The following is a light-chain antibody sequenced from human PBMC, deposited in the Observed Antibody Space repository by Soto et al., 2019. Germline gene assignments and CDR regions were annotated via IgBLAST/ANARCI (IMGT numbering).Light chain of an antibody. CDR2: EDN. Sequence: NFMLTQPHSVSESPGSAVSISCTRSSGSIASNYVQWYQQRPGSPPSTIIYEDNQRPSGVPDRFSVSIDSSANSASLTISRLKTEDEADYYYQSYASSSHWVFRGGT. CDR1: SGSIASNY. CDR3: QSYASSSHWV. V-gene: IGLV6-57*01. J-gene: IGLJ3*02.